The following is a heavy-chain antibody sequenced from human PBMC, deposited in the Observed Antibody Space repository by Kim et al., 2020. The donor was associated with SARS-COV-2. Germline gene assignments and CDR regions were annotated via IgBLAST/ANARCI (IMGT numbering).Heavy chain of an antibody. CDR3: ARVRVDWFDY. J-gene: IGHJ4*02. Sequence: SETLSLTCTVSGGSISSYYWSWIRQPPGKGLEWIGYIYYSGSTNYNPSLNSRVTISVDTSKNQFSLKLSSVTAADTAVHYCARVRVDWFDYWGQGTLGTV. CDR1: GGSISSYY. CDR2: IYYSGST. D-gene: IGHD3-9*01. V-gene: IGHV4-59*01.